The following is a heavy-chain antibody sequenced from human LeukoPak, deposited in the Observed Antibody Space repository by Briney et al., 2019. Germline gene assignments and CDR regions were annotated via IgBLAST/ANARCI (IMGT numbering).Heavy chain of an antibody. Sequence: PSETLSHTFTVSGASTSTHYWPSISQPPGKRLEWIGDISYSGRTNYNPSLKSRVTISIDTSKNKFSLKMSSVTAADTPVYYCARTGRDTALPLDLDYWGQRTSGSVSS. CDR2: ISYSGRT. V-gene: IGHV4-59*11. D-gene: IGHD1-1*01. CDR1: GASTSTHY. J-gene: IGHJ4*02. CDR3: ARTGRDTALPLDLDY.